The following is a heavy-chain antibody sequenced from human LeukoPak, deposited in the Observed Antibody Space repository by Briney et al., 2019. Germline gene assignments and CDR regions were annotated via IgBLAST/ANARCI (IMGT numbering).Heavy chain of an antibody. V-gene: IGHV4-61*02. D-gene: IGHD6-6*01. CDR2: IYTSGST. CDR3: ARNIAAFYNWFDP. Sequence: SQTLSLTCTVSGGSISSGSYYWSWIRQPAGKGLEWIGRIYTSGSTNYNPSPKSRVTISVDTSKNQFSLKLSSVTAADTAVYYCARNIAAFYNWFDPWGQGTLVTVSS. CDR1: GGSISSGSYY. J-gene: IGHJ5*02.